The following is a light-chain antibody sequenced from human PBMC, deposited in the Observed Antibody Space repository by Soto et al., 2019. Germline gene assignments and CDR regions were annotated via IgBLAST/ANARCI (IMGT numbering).Light chain of an antibody. J-gene: IGLJ2*01. CDR1: SGINVGTYR. V-gene: IGLV5-45*04. CDR2: YKSDSDK. Sequence: QAVVTQPSSLSASPGASASLTCTLCSGINVGTYRIYWYQQKPGSPPQYLLRYKSDSDKQQGSGVPSRFSGSKDASANAGILLISGLQSEDEADYYCMIWHSSAWVFGGGTKLTVL. CDR3: MIWHSSAWV.